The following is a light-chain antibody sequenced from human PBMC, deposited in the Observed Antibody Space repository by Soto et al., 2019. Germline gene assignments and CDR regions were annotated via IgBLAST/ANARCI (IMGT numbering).Light chain of an antibody. CDR2: KAS. CDR1: QTISSW. J-gene: IGKJ1*01. V-gene: IGKV1-5*03. Sequence: DIQMTQSPSTLSGSVGDRVTITCRASQTISSWLAWYQQKPGKAPKLLIYKASTLKSGVPSRFSGSGSGTEFTLTISSLQPDDFATYYCQQTYGTPLTFGQGTRMEFK. CDR3: QQTYGTPLT.